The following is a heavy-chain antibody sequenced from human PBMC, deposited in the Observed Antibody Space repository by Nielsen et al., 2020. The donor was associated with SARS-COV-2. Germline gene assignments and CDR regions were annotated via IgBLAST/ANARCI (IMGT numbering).Heavy chain of an antibody. CDR2: ISYDGNNK. V-gene: IGHV3-30-3*01. Sequence: GGSLRLSCAASGFTFSTYAMHWVRQAPGKGLEWVAVISYDGNNKYYADSVRGRFTISRDNSKNTLYLQMNSLRAEDTAVYYCARDLAYGDYADYWGQGTLVTVSS. J-gene: IGHJ4*02. CDR1: GFTFSTYA. CDR3: ARDLAYGDYADY. D-gene: IGHD4-17*01.